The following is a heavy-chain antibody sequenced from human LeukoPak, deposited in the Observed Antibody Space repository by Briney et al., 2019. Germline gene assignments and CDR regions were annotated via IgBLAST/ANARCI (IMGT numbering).Heavy chain of an antibody. CDR1: GYTFTSSD. J-gene: IGHJ6*03. CDR2: MNPKSGTI. CDR3: AKQGRDWLRDYYYYMDV. Sequence: GASVNVSCKASGYTFTSSDINWVRQATGQGLEWNGRMNPKSGTIGSAQKSHRTGTMTRNRSICTPYLVHGSLRYEDQALYYRAKQGRDWLRDYYYYMDVWGKGTTVTISS. D-gene: IGHD3-9*01. V-gene: IGHV1-8*01.